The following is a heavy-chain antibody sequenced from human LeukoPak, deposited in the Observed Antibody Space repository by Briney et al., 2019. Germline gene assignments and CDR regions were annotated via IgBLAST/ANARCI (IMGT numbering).Heavy chain of an antibody. CDR2: IYHSGST. D-gene: IGHD5-18*01. CDR3: AREPRGVFGAYIRYSYGPFGY. Sequence: KPSETLSLTCAVSGGSISSSNWWSWVRQPPGKGLEWIGEIYHSGSTNYNPSLKSRVTISVDKSKNQFSLKLSSVTAADTAVYYCAREPRGVFGAYIRYSYGPFGYWGQGTLVTVSS. J-gene: IGHJ4*02. CDR1: GGSISSSNW. V-gene: IGHV4-4*02.